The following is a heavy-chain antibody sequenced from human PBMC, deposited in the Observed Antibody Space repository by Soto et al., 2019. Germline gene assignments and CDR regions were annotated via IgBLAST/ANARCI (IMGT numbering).Heavy chain of an antibody. CDR2: ISYDGSNE. V-gene: IGHV3-30-3*01. CDR3: TRETMTIRLYFDY. J-gene: IGHJ4*02. D-gene: IGHD3-3*01. Sequence: PGGSLRVSCAAAGFTFSSYAMHWIRQAPGKGLEWVAVISYDGSNEYYADSVKGRFTISRDNSKNTLYPQVNSLRAEDTAMYYCTRETMTIRLYFDYWGQGALVTVSS. CDR1: GFTFSSYA.